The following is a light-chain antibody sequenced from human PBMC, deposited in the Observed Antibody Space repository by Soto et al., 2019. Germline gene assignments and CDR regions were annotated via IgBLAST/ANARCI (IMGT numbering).Light chain of an antibody. CDR1: SSHIGADYD. Sequence: QSVLTQPPSVSGAPGQRVTISCTGSSSHIGADYDIHWYQHLPGTAPKLLVYANINRPSGVPDRFSGSKSGTSASLAITDLHAEDEADYYCQCHDSSLGCWVFGGGTKLTVL. CDR2: ANI. CDR3: QCHDSSLGCWV. J-gene: IGLJ3*02. V-gene: IGLV1-40*01.